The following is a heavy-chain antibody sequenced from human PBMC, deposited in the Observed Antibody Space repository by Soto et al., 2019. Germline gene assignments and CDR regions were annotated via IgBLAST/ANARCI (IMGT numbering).Heavy chain of an antibody. CDR1: GFTFSSYG. V-gene: IGHV3-33*01. D-gene: IGHD3-3*01. J-gene: IGHJ6*02. CDR3: ARDLFTIFGVVPLGMDV. CDR2: IWYDGSNK. Sequence: HPGGSLRLSCAASGFTFSSYGMHWVRQAPGKGLEWVAVIWYDGSNKYYADSVKGRFTISRDNSKNTLYLQMNSLRAEDTAVYYCARDLFTIFGVVPLGMDVWGQGTTVTVSS.